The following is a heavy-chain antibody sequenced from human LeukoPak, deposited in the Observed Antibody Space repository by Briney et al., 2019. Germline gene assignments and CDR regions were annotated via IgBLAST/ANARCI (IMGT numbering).Heavy chain of an antibody. V-gene: IGHV1-18*01. CDR3: ARGTDTPTDWFDP. D-gene: IGHD1-1*01. CDR2: ISANNGNT. J-gene: IGHJ5*02. Sequence: ISANNGNTNYAQKLQGRVTMTTDTSTSTAYMELRSLRSDDTAVYYCARGTDTPTDWFDPWGQGTLVTVSS.